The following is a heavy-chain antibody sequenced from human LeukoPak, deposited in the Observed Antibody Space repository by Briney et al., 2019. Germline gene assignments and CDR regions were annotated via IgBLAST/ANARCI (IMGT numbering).Heavy chain of an antibody. Sequence: SETLSLTCTVSGVSISSAGYYWTWIRQHPGKGLEWIGNIYYSGSTYYNPSLKSRVSISVDTSKNQFSLKLSSVTAADTAVYYCAAGYSSSWYASRFDYWGQGTLVTVSS. V-gene: IGHV4-31*03. CDR2: IYYSGST. J-gene: IGHJ4*02. CDR1: GVSISSAGYY. CDR3: AAGYSSSWYASRFDY. D-gene: IGHD6-13*01.